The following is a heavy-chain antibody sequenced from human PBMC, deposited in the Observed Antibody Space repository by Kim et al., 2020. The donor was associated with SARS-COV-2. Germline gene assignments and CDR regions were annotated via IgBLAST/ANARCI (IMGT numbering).Heavy chain of an antibody. CDR3: YAEETGVRYVRH. CDR2: IDPNDSQT. V-gene: IGHV5-51*01. Sequence: GESLKISCEAYGDTFTNYWIRWVRQMPGKGLEWMGFIDPNDSQTRYNPSFQGQVTISADKAIGTAYLQWSSLKASDTAKYYGYAEETGVRYVRHWGRGSL. J-gene: IGHJ1*01. CDR1: GDTFTNYW. D-gene: IGHD3-16*01.